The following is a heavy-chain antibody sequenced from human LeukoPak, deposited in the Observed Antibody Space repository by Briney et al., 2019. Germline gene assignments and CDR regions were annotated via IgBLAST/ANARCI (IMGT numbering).Heavy chain of an antibody. Sequence: GGSLRLSCAASGFTFSSNAMSWVRQAPGKGLEWVSAISGSGGSTYYADSVKGRFTTSRDNSKNTLYLQMNSLRAEDTAVYYCAKDPSGGDDGYWGQGTLVTVSS. V-gene: IGHV3-23*01. J-gene: IGHJ4*02. D-gene: IGHD4-17*01. CDR2: ISGSGGST. CDR3: AKDPSGGDDGY. CDR1: GFTFSSNA.